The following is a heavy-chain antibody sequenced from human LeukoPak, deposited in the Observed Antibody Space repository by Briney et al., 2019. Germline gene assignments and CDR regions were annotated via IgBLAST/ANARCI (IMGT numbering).Heavy chain of an antibody. CDR2: IYSGGST. V-gene: IGHV3-53*01. J-gene: IGHJ3*02. CDR1: GFTVNTNY. Sequence: PGGSLRLSCAASGFTVNTNYMSWVRQAPGKGLEWVSVIYSGGSTYYADSVKGRFTISRDNSKNTLYLQMNSLRAEDTAVYYCAREGIQGYCGGDCYWYAFDIWGQGTMVTVSS. D-gene: IGHD2-21*01. CDR3: AREGIQGYCGGDCYWYAFDI.